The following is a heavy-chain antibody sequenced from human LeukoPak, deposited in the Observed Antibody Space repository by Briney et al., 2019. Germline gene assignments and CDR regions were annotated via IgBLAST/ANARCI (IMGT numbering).Heavy chain of an antibody. D-gene: IGHD1/OR15-1a*01. CDR3: VKDRGEQFARGMDV. Sequence: GGSLRLSCAASGFTFDDYAMHWVRQAPGKGLEWVLGIDWNSGSIVYGDSVKGRFTISRDNAKNSLYLQMNILRIEDTALYYCVKDRGEQFARGMDVWGQGITVTVSS. CDR1: GFTFDDYA. J-gene: IGHJ6*02. V-gene: IGHV3-9*01. CDR2: IDWNSGSI.